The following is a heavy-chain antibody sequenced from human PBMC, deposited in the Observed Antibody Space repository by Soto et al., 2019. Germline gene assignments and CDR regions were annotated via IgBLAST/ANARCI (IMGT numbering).Heavy chain of an antibody. CDR3: AKGRGGSGSLTPRVDF. CDR1: GFTFNNYA. CDR2: ISGGGDTT. Sequence: EVQLLESGGGLVQPGGSLRRSCAASGFTFNNYAMTWVRQAPGKGLEWVSAISGGGDTTSYADSVKGRFTVSRDGSKSTLYLQMSSLRAEDTGLYYCAKGRGGSGSLTPRVDFWGQGTLVTVSS. V-gene: IGHV3-23*01. D-gene: IGHD3-10*01. J-gene: IGHJ4*02.